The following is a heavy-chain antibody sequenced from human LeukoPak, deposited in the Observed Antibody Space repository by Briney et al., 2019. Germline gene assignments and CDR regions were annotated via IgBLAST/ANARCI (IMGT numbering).Heavy chain of an antibody. J-gene: IGHJ4*02. Sequence: PGGSLRLSCAASGFTFDDYAMHWVRQAPGKGLEWFSGISWNSGSIGYADSVKGRFTISRDNAKNSLYLQMNSLRAEDTALYYCAKDRAMVRGVMVDYWGQGTLVTVSS. V-gene: IGHV3-9*01. CDR1: GFTFDDYA. CDR2: ISWNSGSI. D-gene: IGHD3-10*01. CDR3: AKDRAMVRGVMVDY.